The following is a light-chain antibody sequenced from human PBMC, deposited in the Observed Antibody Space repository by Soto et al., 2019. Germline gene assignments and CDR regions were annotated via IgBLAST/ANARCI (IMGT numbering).Light chain of an antibody. V-gene: IGKV1-27*01. CDR1: QGISNS. J-gene: IGKJ3*01. CDR2: GAS. Sequence: DIQMTQSPSSLSAYLGDRVTITCRASQGISNSLAWYQQKPGRLPKLLLFGASTLHSGVPARFSGSGSGTLFTLTINGLLSEDVATYYCQKYDRAPFTFGPGTKVDFK. CDR3: QKYDRAPFT.